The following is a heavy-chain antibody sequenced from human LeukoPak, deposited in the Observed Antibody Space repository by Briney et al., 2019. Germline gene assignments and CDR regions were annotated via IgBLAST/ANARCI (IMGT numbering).Heavy chain of an antibody. CDR3: AMRDRGYGLDI. Sequence: GGSLRLSYAASGLSLRPYDLIWVRQAPGKGLDWVSIINGGGDIMMYEDSVKGRFTISRDNSKNTFYLQMNSLRVEDTAVYYCAMRDRGYGLDIWGQGTMVTVSS. J-gene: IGHJ3*02. CDR1: GLSLRPYD. CDR2: INGGGDIM. D-gene: IGHD3-10*01. V-gene: IGHV3-23*01.